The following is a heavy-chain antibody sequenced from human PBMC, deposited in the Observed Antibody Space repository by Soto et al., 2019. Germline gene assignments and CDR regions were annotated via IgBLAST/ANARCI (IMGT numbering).Heavy chain of an antibody. CDR2: IYYSGST. D-gene: IGHD1-26*01. CDR1: GGSISTNTYY. CDR3: ARVGRLGGTPYYFDY. Sequence: QLQLQESGPGLVKPSETLSLTCTVSGGSISTNTYYWGWIRQPPGKGLAWIGSIYYSGSTYYNPSLKSRVTISVDTSKNTFSLKLSSVTAADTAVYHCARVGRLGGTPYYFDYWGQGTLVTVSS. V-gene: IGHV4-39*01. J-gene: IGHJ4*02.